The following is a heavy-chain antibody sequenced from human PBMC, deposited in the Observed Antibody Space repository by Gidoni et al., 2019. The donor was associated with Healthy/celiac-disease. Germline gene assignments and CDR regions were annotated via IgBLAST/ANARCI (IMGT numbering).Heavy chain of an antibody. D-gene: IGHD2-21*02. CDR1: GFTFSSYS. J-gene: IGHJ4*02. Sequence: EVQLVESGGGLVKPGGSLRLSCAASGFTFSSYSMNWVRQPPGKGLEWVSSISSSSSYIYYADSVKGRFTISRDNAKNSLYLQMNSLRAEDTAVYYCARDPTLAYCGGDCYSLSMGYFDYWGQGTLVTVSS. CDR2: ISSSSSYI. V-gene: IGHV3-21*01. CDR3: ARDPTLAYCGGDCYSLSMGYFDY.